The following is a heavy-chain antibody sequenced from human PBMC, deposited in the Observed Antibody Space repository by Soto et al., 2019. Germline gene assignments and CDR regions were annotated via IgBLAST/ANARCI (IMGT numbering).Heavy chain of an antibody. D-gene: IGHD6-19*01. CDR1: GGSISSGGYY. V-gene: IGHV4-31*03. Sequence: QVQLQESGPGLVKPSQTLSLTCTVSGGSISSGGYYWSWIRQHPGKGLEWIGYIYYSGSTYYNPSLKSRVTISVDTSKNQFSLKLSSVTGADTAVYYCARDRGIAVAARGCGMDVWGQVTTVTVSS. CDR2: IYYSGST. CDR3: ARDRGIAVAARGCGMDV. J-gene: IGHJ6*02.